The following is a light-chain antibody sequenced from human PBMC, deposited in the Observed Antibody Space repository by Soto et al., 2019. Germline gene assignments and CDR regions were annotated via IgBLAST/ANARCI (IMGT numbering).Light chain of an antibody. CDR1: SSDVGGYNY. Sequence: QSVLTQPASVSGSRGQSITISCTGTSSDVGGYNYVSWYQQHPGKAPKLMIYDVSNRPSGVSNRFSGSKSGNTASLTISGLQAEDEADYYCSSYTSSSTPLYVFGTGTKVTVL. V-gene: IGLV2-14*01. CDR2: DVS. J-gene: IGLJ1*01. CDR3: SSYTSSSTPLYV.